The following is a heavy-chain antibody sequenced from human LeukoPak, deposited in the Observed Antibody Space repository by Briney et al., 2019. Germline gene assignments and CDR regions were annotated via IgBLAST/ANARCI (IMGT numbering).Heavy chain of an antibody. CDR2: IYYRGST. J-gene: IGHJ4*02. V-gene: IGHV4-39*07. CDR1: GGSISSSSYY. CDR3: ARYDSSGYYFGFDY. Sequence: SETLSLTCTVSGGSISSSSYYWGWIRQPPGKGLEWIGNIYYRGSTYYNPSLKSRVTISVDTSKNQFSLKLSSVTAADTALYYCARYDSSGYYFGFDYWGQETLVTVSS. D-gene: IGHD3-22*01.